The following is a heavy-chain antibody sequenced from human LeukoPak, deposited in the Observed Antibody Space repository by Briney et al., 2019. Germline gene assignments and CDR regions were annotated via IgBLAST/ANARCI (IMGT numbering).Heavy chain of an antibody. J-gene: IGHJ4*02. CDR3: ASHHRGYCSGGSCYGFDY. D-gene: IGHD2-15*01. CDR1: GYTFTGYY. CDR2: INPNSGGT. Sequence: GASVKVSCKASGYTFTGYYMHWVRQAPGQGLEWMGWINPNSGGTNYAQRFQGRVTMTRDKSISTAYMELSRLRSDDTAVYYCASHHRGYCSGGSCYGFDYWGQGTLVTVSS. V-gene: IGHV1-2*02.